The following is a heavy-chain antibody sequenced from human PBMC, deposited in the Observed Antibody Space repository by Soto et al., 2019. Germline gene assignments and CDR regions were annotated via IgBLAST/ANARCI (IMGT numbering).Heavy chain of an antibody. D-gene: IGHD2-15*01. J-gene: IGHJ6*02. V-gene: IGHV4-30-2*01. CDR3: ARETLGGPYYYYYGMDV. CDR2: IYHSGST. Sequence: QLQLQESGSGLVKPSQTLSLTCAVSGGSISSGGYSWSWIRQPPGKGLEGIVYIYHSGSTYYNPSLKSRVTISVDRSKNQFSLKLSSVTAAHTAVYYCARETLGGPYYYYYGMDVWGQGTTVPVSS. CDR1: GGSISSGGYS.